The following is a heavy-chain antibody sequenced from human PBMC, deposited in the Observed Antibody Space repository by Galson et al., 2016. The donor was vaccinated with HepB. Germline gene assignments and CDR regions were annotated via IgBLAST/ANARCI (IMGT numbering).Heavy chain of an antibody. CDR2: ISSTTTYI. CDR3: ANSLMISTSQGRGST. J-gene: IGHJ4*02. V-gene: IGHV3-21*01. Sequence: SLRLSCAASGFTFSSYSMNWVRQAPGKGLKWVSSISSTTTYIYYADSVKGRFTISRDNAKNSVYLQMNSLRAEDTAVYYCANSLMISTSQGRGSTWGQGTLVTVSS. D-gene: IGHD3/OR15-3a*01. CDR1: GFTFSSYS.